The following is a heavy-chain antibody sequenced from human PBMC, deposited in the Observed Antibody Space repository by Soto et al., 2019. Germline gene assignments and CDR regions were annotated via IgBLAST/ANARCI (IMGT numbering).Heavy chain of an antibody. J-gene: IGHJ6*02. CDR2: ISSSSSYT. CDR3: ARDRWYSSSWYYYGMDV. CDR1: GFTFSDYY. V-gene: IGHV3-11*06. Sequence: QVQLVESGGGLVKPGGSLRLSCAASGFTFSDYYMSWIRQAPGKGLEWVSYISSSSSYTNYADSVKGRFTISRDNAKNSLYLQMNSLRAEDSAVYYCARDRWYSSSWYYYGMDVWGPGITVTASS. D-gene: IGHD6-13*01.